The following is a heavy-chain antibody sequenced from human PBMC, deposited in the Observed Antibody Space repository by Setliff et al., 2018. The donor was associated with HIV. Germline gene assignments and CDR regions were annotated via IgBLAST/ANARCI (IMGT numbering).Heavy chain of an antibody. CDR1: GFTFSDYY. CDR3: ARGESFYDY. CDR2: TRNKANTYTT. V-gene: IGHV3-72*01. J-gene: IGHJ4*02. Sequence: GGSLRLSCAASGFTFSDYYMGWVRQAPGKGLEWVGRTRNKANTYTTKYAASVKGRFTISRDDSKNSLYLQMNSLKTEDTAVYFCARGESFYDYWGQGTLVTVSS.